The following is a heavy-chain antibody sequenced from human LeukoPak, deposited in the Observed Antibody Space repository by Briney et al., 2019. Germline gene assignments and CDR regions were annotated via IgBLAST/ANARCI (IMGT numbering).Heavy chain of an antibody. J-gene: IGHJ4*02. CDR3: ARDYCSSTSCYTVYFDY. V-gene: IGHV3-48*04. CDR1: GFSFSRYD. CDR2: ISSSGSTI. D-gene: IGHD2-2*02. Sequence: QPGGSLRLSCAASGFSFSRYDMNWVRQAPGKGLEWVSYISSSGSTIYYADSVKGRFTISRDNAKNSLYLQMNSLRAEDTAVYYCARDYCSSTSCYTVYFDYWGQGTLVTVSS.